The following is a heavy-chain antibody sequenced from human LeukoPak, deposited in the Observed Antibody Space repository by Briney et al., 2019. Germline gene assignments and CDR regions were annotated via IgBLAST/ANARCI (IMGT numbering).Heavy chain of an antibody. Sequence: GGSPRLSCAAPGFTFSSYEMTWVRQAPGKGLEWVSYISSSGSTIYHADSVKGRFTISRDNAKNSLYLQMNSLRAEDTAVYYCARDLWDFWSGFDYWGQGTLVPSPQ. J-gene: IGHJ4*02. V-gene: IGHV3-48*03. CDR3: ARDLWDFWSGFDY. D-gene: IGHD3-3*01. CDR2: ISSSGSTI. CDR1: GFTFSSYE.